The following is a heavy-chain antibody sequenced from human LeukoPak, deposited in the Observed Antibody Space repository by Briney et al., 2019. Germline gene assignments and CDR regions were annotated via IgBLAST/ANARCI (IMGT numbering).Heavy chain of an antibody. CDR1: GFTVSSKY. V-gene: IGHV3-53*01. Sequence: GGSLRLSCAASGFTVSSKYMNWVRQAPGKGLEWVSVIYTCGNTFYADSVKGRFTISRDNSRNTLYLQMSSLRAEDTAVYYCARDMLGYAYFDLWGRGTLVTVSS. J-gene: IGHJ2*01. CDR3: ARDMLGYAYFDL. D-gene: IGHD2-8*01. CDR2: IYTCGNT.